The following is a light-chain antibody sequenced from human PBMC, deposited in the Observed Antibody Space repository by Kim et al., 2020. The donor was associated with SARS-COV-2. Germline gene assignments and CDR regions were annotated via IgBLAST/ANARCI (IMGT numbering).Light chain of an antibody. V-gene: IGKV1-39*01. CDR1: QSISSY. Sequence: SASVGDRVTITCRASQSISSYLNWYQQKPGTAPKLLIYAASSLQSGVPSRFSGSGSGTDFTLTISSLQPEDFATYYCQQCYSTPYTFGQGTKLEI. CDR3: QQCYSTPYT. CDR2: AAS. J-gene: IGKJ2*01.